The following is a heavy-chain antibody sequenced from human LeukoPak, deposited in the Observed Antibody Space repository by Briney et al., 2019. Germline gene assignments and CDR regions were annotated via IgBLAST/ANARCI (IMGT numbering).Heavy chain of an antibody. CDR3: ASEYYHDSSGYLNWFDP. V-gene: IGHV4-39*01. J-gene: IGHJ5*02. Sequence: SETLSLTCTVSGGSISSSSYYWGWIRQPPGKGLEWIGSIYYSGSTYYNPSLKSRVTISVDTSKNQFSLKLSSVAAADTAVYYCASEYYHDSSGYLNWFDPWGQGTLVTVSS. D-gene: IGHD3-22*01. CDR1: GGSISSSSYY. CDR2: IYYSGST.